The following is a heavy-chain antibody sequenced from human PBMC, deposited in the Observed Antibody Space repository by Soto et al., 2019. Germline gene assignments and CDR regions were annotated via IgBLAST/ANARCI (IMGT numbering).Heavy chain of an antibody. J-gene: IGHJ6*03. CDR2: IKQDGSEK. V-gene: IGHV3-7*01. Sequence: EVQLVESGGGLVQPGGSLRLSCAASGFTFSSYWMSWVRQAPGKGLEWVANIKQDGSEKYYVDSVKGRFTISRDNAKTSLYLQMNSLRAEDTAGYYCARDKYYGSGSYWIYYYYYMDVWGKGTTVTVSS. CDR3: ARDKYYGSGSYWIYYYYYMDV. CDR1: GFTFSSYW. D-gene: IGHD3-10*01.